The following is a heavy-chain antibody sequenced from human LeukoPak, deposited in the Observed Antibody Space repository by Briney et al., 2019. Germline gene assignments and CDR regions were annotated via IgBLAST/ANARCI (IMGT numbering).Heavy chain of an antibody. Sequence: GGTLRLSRAVSGFTFRSYRMHWVRQAPGKGLVWVSRINIDWSSTTYADPIKGRFTISRDNAKNTLYLQMNSLRAEDTAVYYCAKEGGYCSSTNCYKYFDYWGQGTLVTASS. D-gene: IGHD2-2*01. J-gene: IGHJ4*02. CDR1: GFTFRSYR. V-gene: IGHV3-74*01. CDR2: INIDWSST. CDR3: AKEGGYCSSTNCYKYFDY.